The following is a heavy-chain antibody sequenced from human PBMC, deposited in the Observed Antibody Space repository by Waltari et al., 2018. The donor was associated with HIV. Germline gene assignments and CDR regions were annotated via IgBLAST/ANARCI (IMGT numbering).Heavy chain of an antibody. V-gene: IGHV1-46*01. D-gene: IGHD3-9*01. CDR2: IDPYGGTT. Sequence: QVQMVQSGAEVKKPGASVKVSCKTSGYTFTTYFMHWVRQAPGQGLEWMGMIDPYGGTTTYAPKFQVRVTMTRYTSTSTVDVDLRSLTSEDTAVYYCARVLVGLGYDGLTGVLVNWGQGTLVSVSS. CDR3: ARVLVGLGYDGLTGVLVN. J-gene: IGHJ4*02. CDR1: GYTFTTYF.